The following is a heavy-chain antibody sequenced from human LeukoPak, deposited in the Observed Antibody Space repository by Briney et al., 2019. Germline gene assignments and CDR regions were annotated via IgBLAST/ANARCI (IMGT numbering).Heavy chain of an antibody. CDR1: GGSISSGRYY. CDR3: ARDTIMVRGLITSYSFDY. D-gene: IGHD3-10*01. CDR2: IHTSGCT. V-gene: IGHV4-61*02. Sequence: SQTLSLTCTVSGGSISSGRYYWSWIRQPAGKGLEWIGRIHTSGCTNYNPSLKSRVTISLDPSKNQFSLKVSSVTAADTAVYYCARDTIMVRGLITSYSFDYWGQGTLVTVSS. J-gene: IGHJ4*02.